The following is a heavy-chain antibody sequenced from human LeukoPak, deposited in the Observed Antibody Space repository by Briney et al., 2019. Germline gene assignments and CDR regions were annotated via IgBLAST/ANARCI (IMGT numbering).Heavy chain of an antibody. Sequence: GGSLRLSCAASGFTFSSYSMNWVRQAPGKGLEWVSYISSSSSTIYYADSVKGRFTISRDNAKNSLYLQMNSLRAEDTAVYYCARGYDFWSGYQKPLDYWGQGTLVTVSS. D-gene: IGHD3-3*01. J-gene: IGHJ4*02. CDR1: GFTFSSYS. CDR2: ISSSSSTI. V-gene: IGHV3-48*01. CDR3: ARGYDFWSGYQKPLDY.